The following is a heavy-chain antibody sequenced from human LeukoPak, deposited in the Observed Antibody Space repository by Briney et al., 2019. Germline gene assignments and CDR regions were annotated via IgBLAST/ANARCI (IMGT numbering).Heavy chain of an antibody. CDR2: ISAYNGNT. V-gene: IGHV1-18*01. Sequence: ASVKVSCKASGGTFSSYAISWVRQAPGQGLEWMGWISAYNGNTNYAQKLQGRVTMTTDTSTSTAYMELRSLRSDDTAVYYCARDAEESGLDYWGQGTLVTVSS. CDR3: ARDAEESGLDY. CDR1: GGTFSSYA. J-gene: IGHJ4*02.